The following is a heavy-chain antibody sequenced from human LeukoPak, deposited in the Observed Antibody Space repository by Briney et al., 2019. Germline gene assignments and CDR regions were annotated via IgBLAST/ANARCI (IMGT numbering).Heavy chain of an antibody. CDR1: GFTVSSNY. CDR2: IYSGGST. J-gene: IGHJ4*02. D-gene: IGHD5-24*01. V-gene: IGHV3-53*01. Sequence: GGSLRLSCAASGFTVSSNYMSWVRQAPGKGLEWVSVIYSGGSTYYADSVKGRFTIPRDNSKNTLYLQMNSLRAEDTAVYYCARDKDGYNLGFDYWGQGTLVTVSS. CDR3: ARDKDGYNLGFDY.